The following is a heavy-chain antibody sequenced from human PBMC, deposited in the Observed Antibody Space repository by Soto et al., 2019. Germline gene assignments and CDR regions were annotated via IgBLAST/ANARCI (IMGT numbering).Heavy chain of an antibody. CDR1: GYTFTSYG. Sequence: ASVKVSCKASGYTFTSYGISWVRQAPGQGLEWMGWISAYNGNTNYAQKLQGRVTMTTDTSTSTAYMELRSLRSDDTAVYYCAMYCSSTSCYDILGYYYGMDVWGQGTTVTVS. J-gene: IGHJ6*02. CDR2: ISAYNGNT. CDR3: AMYCSSTSCYDILGYYYGMDV. D-gene: IGHD2-2*01. V-gene: IGHV1-18*04.